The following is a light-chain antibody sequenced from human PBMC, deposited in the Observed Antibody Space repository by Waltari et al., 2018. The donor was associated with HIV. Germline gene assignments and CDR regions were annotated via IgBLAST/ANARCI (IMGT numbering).Light chain of an antibody. J-gene: IGKJ4*01. CDR2: LGS. CDR3: MQPLQLPLT. CDR1: QSLLHSNGYNY. Sequence: EIVMTQSPLSLPVTPGEPASFSCRSSQSLLHSNGYNYLDWYLQRPGHSPQLLIYLGSTRASGVPDRFSGSGSGTDFTLTISRVEAEDVGVYYCMQPLQLPLTFGGGTKVEIK. V-gene: IGKV2-28*01.